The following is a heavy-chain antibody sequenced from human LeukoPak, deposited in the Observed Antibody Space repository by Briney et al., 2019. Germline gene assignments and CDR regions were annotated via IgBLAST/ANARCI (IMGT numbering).Heavy chain of an antibody. V-gene: IGHV4-59*01. D-gene: IGHD3-16*01. Sequence: SETLSLTCTVSGDSISGSYWTWVRQPPGQGLEWIGQIHYSGRADYNPSLKRRITISVDTSKNQMSLTLTSVTAADTAIYYCVKFGVDYDMGVWGQGTTVTVS. CDR2: IHYSGRA. J-gene: IGHJ6*02. CDR1: GDSISGSY. CDR3: VKFGVDYDMGV.